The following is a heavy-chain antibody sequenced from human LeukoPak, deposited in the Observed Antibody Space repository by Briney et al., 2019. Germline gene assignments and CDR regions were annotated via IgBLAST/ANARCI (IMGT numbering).Heavy chain of an antibody. J-gene: IGHJ5*02. CDR1: GCRFTRYW. Sequence: GESLQISCQTSGCRFTRYWIGWVRRLPGKGLEWMGIIQPGDSDTRYSPSFQGQVTISVDKSITTAYLQWSSLKASDTAMYYCARQYSSGSFDPWGQGTLVTVSS. CDR3: ARQYSSGSFDP. V-gene: IGHV5-51*01. CDR2: IQPGDSDT. D-gene: IGHD3-22*01.